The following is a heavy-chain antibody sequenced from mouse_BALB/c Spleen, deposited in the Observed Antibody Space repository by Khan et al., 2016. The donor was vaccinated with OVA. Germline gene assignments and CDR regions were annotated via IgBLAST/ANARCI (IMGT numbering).Heavy chain of an antibody. Sequence: QVQLKESGPGLVAPSQSLSITCTVSGFSLTSYGVHWVRQPPGKDLEWLGAIWTGGSTNYNSALRSRLTINKDNSKSQVFLKMNNLQTDDTAMYCCARDLGSSHWYFDVWGAETTVTVAS. D-gene: IGHD1-1*01. J-gene: IGHJ1*01. V-gene: IGHV2-9*02. CDR1: GFSLTSYG. CDR3: ARDLGSSHWYFDV. CDR2: IWTGGST.